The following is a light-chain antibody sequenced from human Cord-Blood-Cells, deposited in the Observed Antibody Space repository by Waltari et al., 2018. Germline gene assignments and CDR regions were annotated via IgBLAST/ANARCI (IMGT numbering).Light chain of an antibody. CDR3: QQRSNWPLT. CDR1: QSVSSN. V-gene: IGKV3-15*01. CDR2: GAS. J-gene: IGKJ4*01. Sequence: TQSPATLSVSPGERATLSCRASQSVSSNLAWYQQKPGQAPRLLIYGASTRATGIPARFSGSGSGTEFTLTISSLEPEDFAVYYCQQRSNWPLTFGGGTKVEIK.